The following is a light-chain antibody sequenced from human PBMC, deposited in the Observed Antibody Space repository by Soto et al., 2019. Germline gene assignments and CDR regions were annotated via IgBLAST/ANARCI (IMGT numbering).Light chain of an antibody. CDR2: GAS. V-gene: IGKV3-20*01. Sequence: ELVLTQSPGTLSLSPGERATLSCRASQSVTSSYLAWYQQKPGQAPRLLIYGASSRATGIPDRFSGSGSGTDFTLTISRLEAEDFAVYYCQQYGSSPLFTCGPGTKVDIK. J-gene: IGKJ3*01. CDR1: QSVTSSY. CDR3: QQYGSSPLFT.